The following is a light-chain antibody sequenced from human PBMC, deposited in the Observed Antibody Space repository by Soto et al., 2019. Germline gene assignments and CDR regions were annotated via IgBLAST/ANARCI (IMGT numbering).Light chain of an antibody. J-gene: IGLJ1*01. CDR1: SSDVGGYNY. CDR3: SAYAGSSNGV. Sequence: QSALTQPASVSGSPGQSITISCTGTSSDVGGYNYVSWYQQHPGKAPKLMIYDVSKRPSGVPDRFSGSKSGNTASLTVSGLQAEDEADYYCSAYAGSSNGVFGTGTKLTVL. V-gene: IGLV2-8*01. CDR2: DVS.